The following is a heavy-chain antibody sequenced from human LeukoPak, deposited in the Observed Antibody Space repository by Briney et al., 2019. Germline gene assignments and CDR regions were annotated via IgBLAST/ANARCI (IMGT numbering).Heavy chain of an antibody. V-gene: IGHV4-31*03. CDR1: GGSISSGGYY. Sequence: PSETLSLTCTVSGGSISSGGYYWGWIRQHPGQGLEGIGYIYYSGSTYYNPSLKSRVTISVDTSKNQFSLKLSSVTAADTAVYYCARDVRQTGIAAAGTNWFDPWGQGTLVTVSS. CDR3: ARDVRQTGIAAAGTNWFDP. D-gene: IGHD6-13*01. J-gene: IGHJ5*02. CDR2: IYYSGST.